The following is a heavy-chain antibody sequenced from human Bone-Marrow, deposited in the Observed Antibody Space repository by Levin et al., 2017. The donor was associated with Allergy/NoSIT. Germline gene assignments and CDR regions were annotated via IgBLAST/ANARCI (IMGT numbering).Heavy chain of an antibody. Sequence: SGPTLVKPTQTLTLSCSFSGFSLSSNGVGVGWIRQAPGKALEWLALIYWYDDKRYSPSLKSRLNITKDTSTNQVVLTLTNMAPVDTGTYYCAHHKFSFGELPFDDWGRGSLVTVSS. V-gene: IGHV2-5*01. CDR3: AHHKFSFGELPFDD. CDR2: IYWYDDK. D-gene: IGHD3-10*01. J-gene: IGHJ4*02. CDR1: GFSLSSNGVG.